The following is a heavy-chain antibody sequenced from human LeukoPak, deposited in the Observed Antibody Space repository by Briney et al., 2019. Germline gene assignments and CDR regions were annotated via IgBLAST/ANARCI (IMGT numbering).Heavy chain of an antibody. CDR2: TYYSSKWYN. V-gene: IGHV6-1*01. CDR1: GDIFSSNSAA. Sequence: SQTLSLTCAISGDIFSSNSAAWDWSRQSRTRGLEWLGRTYYSSKWYNHYPVSVKSRLPINPDTSKNQFSLQLNSVPPEDTAVYYCASSYPGPIAAAAFDIWGQGTMVTVSS. D-gene: IGHD6-13*01. J-gene: IGHJ3*02. CDR3: ASSYPGPIAAAAFDI.